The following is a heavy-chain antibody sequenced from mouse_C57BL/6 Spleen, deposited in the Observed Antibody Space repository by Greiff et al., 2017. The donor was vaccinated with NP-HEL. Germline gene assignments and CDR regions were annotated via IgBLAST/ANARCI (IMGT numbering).Heavy chain of an antibody. V-gene: IGHV1-74*01. J-gene: IGHJ3*01. CDR2: IHPSVSDT. Sequence: QVQLQQPGAELVKPGASVKVSCKASGYTFTSYWMHWVKQRPGQGLEWIGRIHPSVSDTTYNQKFKGKATLTVDKASSTAYMQHSSLASEDSAVYYCEILYYGNYGFACWGKGALVTVSA. D-gene: IGHD2-1*01. CDR3: EILYYGNYGFAC. CDR1: GYTFTSYW.